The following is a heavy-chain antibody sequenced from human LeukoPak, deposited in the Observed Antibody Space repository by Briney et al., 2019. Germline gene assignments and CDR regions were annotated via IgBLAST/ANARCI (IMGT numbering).Heavy chain of an antibody. CDR1: GFSVTTHG. CDR2: IDYGSGGS. V-gene: IGHV3-23*01. Sequence: GRSLRLSCAAFGFSVTTHGMSWVRQAPGKGLEWVSLIDYGSGGSHDADSVKGRFTISRDNSKNTLYLQMNSLRAEDTAIYYCAKAHSSGWTTRYFDCWGQGALVTVSS. CDR3: AKAHSSGWTTRYFDC. J-gene: IGHJ4*02. D-gene: IGHD6-19*01.